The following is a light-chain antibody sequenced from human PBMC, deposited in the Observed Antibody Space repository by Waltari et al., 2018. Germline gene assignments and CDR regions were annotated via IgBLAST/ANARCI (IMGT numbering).Light chain of an antibody. CDR3: QHYVSLPAT. J-gene: IGKJ1*01. CDR1: QSVSKY. CDR2: HAS. Sequence: CRASQSVSKYLAWDQQKPGQAPGLLIYHASTRAAGIPNRFSGSGYGTDFSLTISRLEAEDFAVYYCQHYVSLPATFGQGTKVEIK. V-gene: IGKV3-20*01.